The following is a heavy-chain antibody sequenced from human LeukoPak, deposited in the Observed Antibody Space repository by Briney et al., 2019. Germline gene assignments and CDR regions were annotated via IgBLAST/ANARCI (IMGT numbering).Heavy chain of an antibody. CDR3: ARGGLLTPYYFDY. CDR2: IIPILGIA. CDR1: GGTFSSYA. D-gene: IGHD1-14*01. V-gene: IGHV1-69*04. J-gene: IGHJ4*02. Sequence: ASVKVSCKASGGTFSSYAISWVRQAPGQGLEWMGRIIPILGIANYAQKFQGRVTITADKSTSTAYMELSSLRSEDTAVYYCARGGLLTPYYFDYWGQGTLVTVSS.